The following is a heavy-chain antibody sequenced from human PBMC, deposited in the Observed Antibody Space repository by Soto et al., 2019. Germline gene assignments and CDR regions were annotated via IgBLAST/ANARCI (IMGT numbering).Heavy chain of an antibody. CDR2: IIPILGIA. CDR1: GGTFSSYT. J-gene: IGHJ4*02. CDR3: ATSPNSGYGGY. V-gene: IGHV1-69*02. D-gene: IGHD5-12*01. Sequence: ASVKVSCKASGGTFSSYTISWVRQAPGQGLEWMGRIIPILGIANYAQKFQGRVTITADKSTSTAYMELSSLRSEDTAVYYCATSPNSGYGGYWGQGTLVTVSS.